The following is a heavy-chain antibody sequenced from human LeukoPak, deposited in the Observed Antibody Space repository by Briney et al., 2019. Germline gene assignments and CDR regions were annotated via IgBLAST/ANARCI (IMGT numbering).Heavy chain of an antibody. D-gene: IGHD6-13*01. J-gene: IGHJ4*02. V-gene: IGHV3-53*01. CDR3: ARESSSWFDY. CDR2: IYSGGST. CDR1: GFTFSNAW. Sequence: PGGSLRLSCAASGFTFSNAWMSWVRQAPGKGLEWVSVIYSGGSTYYADSVKGRFTISRDNSKNTLYLQMNSLRAEDTAVYYCARESSSWFDYWGQGTLVTVSS.